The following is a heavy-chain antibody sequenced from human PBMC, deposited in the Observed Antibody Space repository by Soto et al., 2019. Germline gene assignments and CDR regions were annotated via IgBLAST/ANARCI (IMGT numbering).Heavy chain of an antibody. J-gene: IGHJ4*02. CDR2: IRLAAGNT. V-gene: IGHV3-23*01. D-gene: IGHD2-21*02. CDR1: GVTLSDYA. CDR3: AKSTYCAGDCYSKDFDA. Sequence: DVQLLESGGGLVQPGGSLRLSCAVSGVTLSDYAMSWVRQAPGEGLEWVSSIRLAAGNTHYADSVRGRFTISRDNLKNSLYLQMNYLRAEDTALYYCAKSTYCAGDCYSKDFDAWGQGTLVTVS.